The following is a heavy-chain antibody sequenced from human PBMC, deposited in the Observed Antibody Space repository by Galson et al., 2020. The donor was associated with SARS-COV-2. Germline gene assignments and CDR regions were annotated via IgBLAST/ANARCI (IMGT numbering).Heavy chain of an antibody. CDR3: ARDYVAGAGAFDY. Sequence: ASETLSLTCTVSGYSISSGYYWGWIRQPPGKGLEWIGSIYHSGSTYYNPSLKSRVTISVDTSKNQFSLKLSSVTAADTAVCYCARDYVAGAGAFDYWGQGTLVTVSS. V-gene: IGHV4-38-2*02. CDR1: GYSISSGYY. CDR2: IYHSGST. J-gene: IGHJ4*02. D-gene: IGHD3-10*02.